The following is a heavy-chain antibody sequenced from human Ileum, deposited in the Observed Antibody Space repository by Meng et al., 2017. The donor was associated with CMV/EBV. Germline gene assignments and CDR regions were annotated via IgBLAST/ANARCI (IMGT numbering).Heavy chain of an antibody. CDR3: ARDTGTTGTGSLFDY. V-gene: IGHV4-4*07. CDR1: GGSIGSYY. J-gene: IGHJ4*02. D-gene: IGHD1-1*01. CDR2: IHTTDST. Sequence: QVQWQEAGPGLVKSSETLSLTCTGSGGSIGSYYWNWIRQPDGKGLEWIGRIHTTDSTNYNPSFKSRVTISVDTSKNQFSLKLTSMTAADTAVYYCARDTGTTGTGSLFDYWGQGILVTVSS.